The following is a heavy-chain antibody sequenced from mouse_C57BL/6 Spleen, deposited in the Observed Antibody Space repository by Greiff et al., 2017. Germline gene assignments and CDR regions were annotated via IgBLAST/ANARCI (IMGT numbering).Heavy chain of an antibody. J-gene: IGHJ4*01. CDR1: GYTFTSYW. CDR3: ARHYYGSSRLAMDY. V-gene: IGHV1-50*01. CDR2: IDPSDSYT. D-gene: IGHD1-1*01. Sequence: QVQLQQPGAELVKPGASVKLSCKASGYTFTSYWMQWVKQRPGQGLEWIGEIDPSDSYTNYNQKFKGKATLTVDTSSSTAYMQLSSLTSEDSAVYYCARHYYGSSRLAMDYWGQGTSVTVSS.